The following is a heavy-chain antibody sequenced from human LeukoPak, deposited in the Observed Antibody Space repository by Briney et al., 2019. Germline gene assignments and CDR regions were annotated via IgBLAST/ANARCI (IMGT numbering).Heavy chain of an antibody. V-gene: IGHV1-8*01. CDR2: MNPNSGNT. D-gene: IGHD6-13*01. CDR3: ARGPAAHDLYYYYMDV. Sequence: GASVKVSFKASVYTFTSYVINCVRQATGQGREWMGWMNPNSGNTGYAQKFQGRVTMTRNTSISTAYMELSSLRSEDTAVYYCARGPAAHDLYYYYMDVWGKGTTVTVSS. J-gene: IGHJ6*03. CDR1: VYTFTSYV.